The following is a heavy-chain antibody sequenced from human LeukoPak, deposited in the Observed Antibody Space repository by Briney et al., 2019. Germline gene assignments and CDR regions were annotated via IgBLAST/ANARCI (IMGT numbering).Heavy chain of an antibody. CDR3: APRYSTSWSTLYY. CDR2: ITAGGGTT. D-gene: IGHD6-13*01. CDR1: GFTFSSYG. V-gene: IGHV3-23*01. J-gene: IGHJ4*02. Sequence: GESLRLSCAASGFTFSSYGISWVRQAPGKGLEWVSTITAGGGTTYYADSVKGRFTISRDTSKNTLYLQMNSLRAEDTAVYYCAPRYSTSWSTLYYWGQGTLVTVSS.